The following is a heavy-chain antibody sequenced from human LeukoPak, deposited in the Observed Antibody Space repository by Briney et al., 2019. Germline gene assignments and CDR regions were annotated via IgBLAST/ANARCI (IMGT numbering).Heavy chain of an antibody. D-gene: IGHD6-6*01. CDR3: ARLSGYSSSSSCDY. J-gene: IGHJ4*02. CDR2: IYPGDSDT. V-gene: IGHV5-51*01. CDR1: VYRFTSYS. Sequence: GESLKISCKGSVYRFTSYSIGWVRQMPGKGPEWMGIIYPGDSDTRYTPCFQGQVTISADKSISTAYLQWSSLKASDTAMYYCARLSGYSSSSSCDYWGQGTLVTVSS.